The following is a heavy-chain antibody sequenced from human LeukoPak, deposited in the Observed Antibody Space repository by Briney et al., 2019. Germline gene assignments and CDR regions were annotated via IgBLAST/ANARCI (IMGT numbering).Heavy chain of an antibody. D-gene: IGHD5-12*01. CDR2: IYHSGSS. V-gene: IGHV4-38-2*02. CDR3: ARVESGYDSGYYFDY. CDR1: GYSISSGYY. Sequence: PSETLSLTCTVSGYSISSGYYWGWIRQPPGKGLEWIGSIYHSGSSYYNPSPKSRVTISVDTSKNQFSLKLSSVTAADTAVYYCARVESGYDSGYYFDYWGQGTLVTVSS. J-gene: IGHJ4*02.